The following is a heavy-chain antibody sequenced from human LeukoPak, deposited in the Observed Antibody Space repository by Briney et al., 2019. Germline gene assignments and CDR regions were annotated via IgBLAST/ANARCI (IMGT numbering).Heavy chain of an antibody. CDR3: ARGGYCSGGSCFFNY. CDR1: GFAFSSYW. D-gene: IGHD2-15*01. V-gene: IGHV3-74*01. J-gene: IGHJ4*02. Sequence: GGPLRLSCAASGFAFSSYWMHWVRQAPGKGLVWVSRINSDGSSTSYADSVKGRFTISRDNAKNTLYLQMNSLRAEDTAVYYCARGGYCSGGSCFFNYWGQGTLVTVSS. CDR2: INSDGSST.